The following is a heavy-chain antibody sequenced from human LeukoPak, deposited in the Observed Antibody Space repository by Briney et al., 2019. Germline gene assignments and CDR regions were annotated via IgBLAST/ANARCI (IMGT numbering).Heavy chain of an antibody. V-gene: IGHV4-4*07. CDR1: GGSISSYY. CDR2: IYTSGNT. J-gene: IGHJ5*02. CDR3: ARDGQYSYEYRWFDP. Sequence: SETLSLTCTVSGGSISSYYWSWIRQPAGKGLEWIGRIYTSGNTNYNPSLKSRVTISVDTSKNQFSLKLSSVTAADTAVYYCARDGQYSYEYRWFDPWGQGTLVTVSS. D-gene: IGHD5-18*01.